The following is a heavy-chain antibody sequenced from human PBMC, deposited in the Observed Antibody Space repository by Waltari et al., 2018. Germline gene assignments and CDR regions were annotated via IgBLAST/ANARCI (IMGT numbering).Heavy chain of an antibody. CDR2: ISGSGGNT. CDR3: AKDPAGTYYFEY. CDR1: EFHFGSYA. D-gene: IGHD6-19*01. Sequence: EVQLLESGGGLVQPGGSLRLSCAAAEFHFGSYAMNWVRQAPGKGLEWVSTISGSGGNTYYADSVKGRFTISRDNSKNTLYLQMNSLRAEDTAVYYCAKDPAGTYYFEYWGQGTLVTVSS. J-gene: IGHJ4*02. V-gene: IGHV3-23*01.